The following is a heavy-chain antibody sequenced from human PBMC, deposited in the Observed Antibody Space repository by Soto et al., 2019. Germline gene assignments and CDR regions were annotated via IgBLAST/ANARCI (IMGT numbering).Heavy chain of an antibody. V-gene: IGHV1-69*13. J-gene: IGHJ6*02. Sequence: ASVKVSCKASGGTFSNYAISWVRQAPGQGLEWMGGIIPIFGTANYAQKFQGRVTITADESTSTAYMELSSLRSEDTAVYYCARDQRSRNYYYYYGMDVWGQGTTVTVSS. D-gene: IGHD1-1*01. CDR2: IIPIFGTA. CDR3: ARDQRSRNYYYYYGMDV. CDR1: GGTFSNYA.